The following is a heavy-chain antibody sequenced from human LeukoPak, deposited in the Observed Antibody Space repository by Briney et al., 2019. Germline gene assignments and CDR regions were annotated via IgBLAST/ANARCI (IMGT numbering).Heavy chain of an antibody. CDR2: INRDGGLT. CDR1: GFTFSENW. J-gene: IGHJ3*01. Sequence: GGSVRLSCVASGFTFSENWMHWVRHAPGKGLAWVSHINRDGGLTNYADSVKGRFTISRDNARNTVYLQMSSLRVEDTAIYFCAREEHRLAEAGTSAFDLGGQGTVVTVSP. CDR3: AREEHRLAEAGTSAFDL. D-gene: IGHD6-13*01. V-gene: IGHV3-74*01.